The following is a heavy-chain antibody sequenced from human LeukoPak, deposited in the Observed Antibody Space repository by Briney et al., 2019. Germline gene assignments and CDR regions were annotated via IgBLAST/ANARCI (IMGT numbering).Heavy chain of an antibody. Sequence: GGSLRLSCTASGFTFYNSDINWVRQAPGKGLEWVSAISGSGGSTYYAASVKDRFTISRDNSKNTLYLQMNSLRAEDTAIYYCAVSLGLTRPDYFDHWGQGTRVTVSS. V-gene: IGHV3-23*01. CDR1: GFTFYNSD. CDR3: AVSLGLTRPDYFDH. CDR2: ISGSGGST. D-gene: IGHD3-9*01. J-gene: IGHJ4*02.